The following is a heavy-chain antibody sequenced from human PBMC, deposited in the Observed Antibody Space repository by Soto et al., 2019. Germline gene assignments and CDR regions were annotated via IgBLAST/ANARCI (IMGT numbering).Heavy chain of an antibody. CDR2: IIPIFGTA. J-gene: IGHJ4*02. Sequence: QVQLVQSGAEVKKPGSSVKVSCKASGGTFSSYAISWVRQAPGQGLEWMGGIIPIFGTANYAQKFQGRVTTTAAESTSTGYMELSSLRSEDTGVYYWASGVPYYYDSSSYYLDYWGQGTLVTVSS. CDR1: GGTFSSYA. D-gene: IGHD3-22*01. CDR3: ASGVPYYYDSSSYYLDY. V-gene: IGHV1-69*12.